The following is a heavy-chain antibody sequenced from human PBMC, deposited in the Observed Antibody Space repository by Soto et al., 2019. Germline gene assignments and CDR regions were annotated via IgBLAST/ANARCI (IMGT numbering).Heavy chain of an antibody. CDR3: AQRLLGYDLGRERATYFDP. V-gene: IGHV2-5*02. J-gene: IGHJ5*02. Sequence: QITLKESGPTLVRPTQTLTLTCTFSGFSLSTTGVGVGWIRQPPGKALEWLALIYWDDDKRYSPSLKSRLTITHDSSKNEVILTLTTMYPVDTSIYYCAQRLLGYDLGRERATYFDPWGQGTLVSVSS. CDR1: GFSLSTTGVG. D-gene: IGHD3-16*01. CDR2: IYWDDDK.